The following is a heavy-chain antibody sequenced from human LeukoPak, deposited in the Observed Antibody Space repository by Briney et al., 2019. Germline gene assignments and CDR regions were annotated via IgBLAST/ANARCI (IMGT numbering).Heavy chain of an antibody. CDR3: ARLSDLYNGTYLLDS. J-gene: IGHJ4*02. D-gene: IGHD1-26*01. V-gene: IGHV4-59*02. Sequence: SETLSLTCTVSGNSVTSYYWSWIRQPPGKGLEWIGYGDHFGGAIYNPSLKSRVAISVDSSKNQFSLRLTSVTAADTAVYHCARLSDLYNGTYLLDSWSQGTLVTVSS. CDR2: GDHFGGA. CDR1: GNSVTSYY.